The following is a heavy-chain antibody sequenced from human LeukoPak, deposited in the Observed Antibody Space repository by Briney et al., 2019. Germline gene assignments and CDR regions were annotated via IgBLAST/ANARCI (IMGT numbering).Heavy chain of an antibody. Sequence: GASVTVSFTSSVSSFSIYAISWLRQGPGQGLEWMVGFIPIFGTANYAQKFQGRVTMTTDESTSTAYMVLSSLRSEDTAVYYCARDSKGSPGVAFDIWGQGTMVTVSS. CDR3: ARDSKGSPGVAFDI. D-gene: IGHD4-11*01. J-gene: IGHJ3*02. CDR2: FIPIFGTA. V-gene: IGHV1-69*05. CDR1: VSSFSIYA.